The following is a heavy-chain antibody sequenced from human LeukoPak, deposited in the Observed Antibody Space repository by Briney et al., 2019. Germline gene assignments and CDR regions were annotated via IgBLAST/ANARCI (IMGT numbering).Heavy chain of an antibody. V-gene: IGHV3-30*02. D-gene: IGHD5-18*01. J-gene: IGHJ5*02. Sequence: QTGGSLRLSCAASGFTFSSYGMHWVRQAPGKGLEWVAFIRYDGSNKYYADSVKGRFTISRDNSKNTLYLQMNSLRAEDTAVYYCAKDPTFYSYGYSWFDPWGQGTLVTVSS. CDR1: GFTFSSYG. CDR3: AKDPTFYSYGYSWFDP. CDR2: IRYDGSNK.